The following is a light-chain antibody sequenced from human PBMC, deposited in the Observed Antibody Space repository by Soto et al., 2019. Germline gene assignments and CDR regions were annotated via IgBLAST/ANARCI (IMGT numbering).Light chain of an antibody. Sequence: EILLTQSPCTLSLSPGERATLSCRASQSVSNKYLAWYQQKPGQAPRLLIYDASTRATGIPARFSGSGSGTDFTLTISGLPSEDFAVYYCQQYNNSPQTFGQGTKVDIK. V-gene: IGKV3-15*01. CDR2: DAS. CDR3: QQYNNSPQT. CDR1: QSVSNKY. J-gene: IGKJ1*01.